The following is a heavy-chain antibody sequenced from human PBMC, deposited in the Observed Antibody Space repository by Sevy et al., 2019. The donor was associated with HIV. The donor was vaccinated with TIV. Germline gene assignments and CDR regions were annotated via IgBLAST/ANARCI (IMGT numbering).Heavy chain of an antibody. CDR3: ATTKDYYEGSGYPFDG. J-gene: IGHJ4*02. CDR1: GSALTELA. V-gene: IGHV1-24*01. CDR2: FDPEDGET. D-gene: IGHD3-22*01. Sequence: ASVKVSCKVSGSALTELAMHWVRQAPGKGLEWRATFDPEDGETFYAQKFQGRVTMTEDTSTDTAYLELVSLRSEDTAVYYCATTKDYYEGSGYPFDGWGQGTLVTVSS.